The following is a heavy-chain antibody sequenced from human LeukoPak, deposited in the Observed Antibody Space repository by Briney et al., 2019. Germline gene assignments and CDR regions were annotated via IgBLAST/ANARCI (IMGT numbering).Heavy chain of an antibody. J-gene: IGHJ4*02. V-gene: IGHV3-7*01. CDR3: ASSKWELLEYFDY. CDR2: IKQDGSEK. D-gene: IGHD1-26*01. CDR1: GFTFSSYW. Sequence: GGSLRLSCAASGFTFSSYWMSWVRQAPGKVLEWVANIKQDGSEKYYVDSVKGRFTISRDNAKNSLYLQMNSLRAEDTAVYYCASSKWELLEYFDYWGQGTLVTVSS.